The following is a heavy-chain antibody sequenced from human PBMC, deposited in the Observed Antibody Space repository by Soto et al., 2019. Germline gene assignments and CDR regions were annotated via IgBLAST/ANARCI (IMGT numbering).Heavy chain of an antibody. CDR2: IIPIFGTA. CDR3: APSNRTGLLAY. V-gene: IGHV1-69*13. Sequence: SVKVSCKASGGTFSSYAISWVRQAPGQGLEWMGGIIPIFGTANYAQKFQGRVTITADESTSTAYMELSSLRSEDTAVYYCAPSNRTGLLAYGGREPLDPVSS. CDR1: GGTFSSYA. J-gene: IGHJ4*02.